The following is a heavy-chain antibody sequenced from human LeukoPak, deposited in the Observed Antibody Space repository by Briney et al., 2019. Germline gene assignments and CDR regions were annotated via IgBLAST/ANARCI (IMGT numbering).Heavy chain of an antibody. Sequence: SETLSLTCTVSGGSISSGGYYWSWIRQHPGTGLEWIGYIYYSGSTYYNPSLKSRVTISVDTSKNQFSLKLSSVTAADTAVYYCARGDILSYYGMDVWGQGTTVTVSS. V-gene: IGHV4-31*03. CDR1: GGSISSGGYY. CDR3: ARGDILSYYGMDV. CDR2: IYYSGST. D-gene: IGHD3-9*01. J-gene: IGHJ6*02.